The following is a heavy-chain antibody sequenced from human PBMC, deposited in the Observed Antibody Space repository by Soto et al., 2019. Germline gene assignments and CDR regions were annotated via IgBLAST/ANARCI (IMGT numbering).Heavy chain of an antibody. CDR2: ISSSSSYI. Sequence: GGSLRLSCAASGFTFSSYSMHWVRQAPGKGLEWVSSISSSSSYIYYADSVKGRFTISRDNAKNSLYLQMNSLRAEDTAVYYCASYDILTPIDYWGQGTLVTVSS. CDR1: GFTFSSYS. CDR3: ASYDILTPIDY. V-gene: IGHV3-21*01. D-gene: IGHD3-9*01. J-gene: IGHJ4*02.